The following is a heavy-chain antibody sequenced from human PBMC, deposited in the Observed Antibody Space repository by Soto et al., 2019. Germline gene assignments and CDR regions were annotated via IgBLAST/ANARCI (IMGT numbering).Heavy chain of an antibody. V-gene: IGHV1-58*01. CDR2: IVVGSGNT. J-gene: IGHJ4*02. Sequence: QMPLVQSGPEVKKPGTSVKVSCKASGLTFSSSAVQWVRQARGQRLEWIGWIVVGSGNTNYAQSFQERVTITRDMSTSTAFMELSSLRSEDTAVYYCAADPYYYDSSNYYSFDYWGQGTLVTVCS. CDR1: GLTFSSSA. D-gene: IGHD3-22*01. CDR3: AADPYYYDSSNYYSFDY.